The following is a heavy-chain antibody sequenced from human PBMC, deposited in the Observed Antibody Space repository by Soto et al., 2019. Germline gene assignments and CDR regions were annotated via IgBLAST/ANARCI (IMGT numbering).Heavy chain of an antibody. CDR2: ISGSGDST. CDR3: AKDLYDSSGYLDH. V-gene: IGHV3-23*01. CDR1: GFTFSNYA. J-gene: IGHJ4*02. Sequence: GGSLRLSCAASGFTFSNYAMSWVRQAPGKGLEWVSAISGSGDSTFYADSVKGRFTISRSNSKNTLYLQMNSLRVEDTAVYFCAKDLYDSSGYLDHWGQGTLVTVSS. D-gene: IGHD3-22*01.